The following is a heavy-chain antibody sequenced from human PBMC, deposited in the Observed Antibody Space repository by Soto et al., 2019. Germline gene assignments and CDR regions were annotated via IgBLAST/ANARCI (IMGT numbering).Heavy chain of an antibody. J-gene: IGHJ3*01. CDR3: ARGGFYEILTGSYPIDAFHL. V-gene: IGHV1-69*01. CDR1: GGTFSGYV. CDR2: IVPILGIP. D-gene: IGHD3-9*01. Sequence: QVQLVQSGAEVQKPGSSVKVSCRASGGTFSGYVITWVRQAPGHGLEWMGEIVPILGIPSYAQKFQGRVTIKADESTSTVYVELSNLRSGDSAVYYCARGGFYEILTGSYPIDAFHLWGQGTMVTVSS.